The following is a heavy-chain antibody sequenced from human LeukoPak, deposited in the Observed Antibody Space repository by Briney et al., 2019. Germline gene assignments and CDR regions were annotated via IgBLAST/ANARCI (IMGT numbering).Heavy chain of an antibody. CDR1: GFTFSLYW. CDR3: VRERIYYSDLAYKERENFDP. V-gene: IGHV3-74*01. CDR2: LNEDGSTA. J-gene: IGHJ5*02. Sequence: GGSLRLSCAASGFTFSLYWMRWVRHGPGKGLVWVSRLNEDGSTADYADSVKGRFTMSRDNAKGKVFLEMRSLTVEDTAIYFCVRERIYYSDLAYKERENFDPWGRGTLVTVSS. D-gene: IGHD1-26*01.